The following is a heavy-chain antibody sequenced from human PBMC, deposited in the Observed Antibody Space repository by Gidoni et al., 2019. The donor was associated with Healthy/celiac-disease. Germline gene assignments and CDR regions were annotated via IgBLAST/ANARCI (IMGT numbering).Heavy chain of an antibody. CDR3: TRDRVYSRSTSCYVYYYDGMDV. Sequence: EVHLLESVGVLLHPGRSLRLSCTASGFPFGDYAIIWVRPAPGKGLEWVGVIRSKAYGGTTEYAASVKGRFTISRDDSKSIAYLQMNSMKTEDTAVYYCTRDRVYSRSTSCYVYYYDGMDVGGQGTTVTVSS. J-gene: IGHJ6*02. V-gene: IGHV3-49*04. CDR1: GFPFGDYA. D-gene: IGHD2-2*01. CDR2: IRSKAYGGTT.